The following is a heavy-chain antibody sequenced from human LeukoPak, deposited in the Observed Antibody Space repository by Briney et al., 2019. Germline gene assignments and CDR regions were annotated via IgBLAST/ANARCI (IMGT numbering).Heavy chain of an antibody. Sequence: SGTLSLTCTVSGGSISSYYWSWIRQPAGKGLEWIGRIYTSGSTNYNPSLKSRVTMSVDTSKNQFSLKLSSVTAADTAVYYCARVQRVNFPLRYYFDYWGQGTLVTVSS. CDR3: ARVQRVNFPLRYYFDY. J-gene: IGHJ4*02. CDR1: GGSISSYY. CDR2: IYTSGST. D-gene: IGHD3-10*01. V-gene: IGHV4-4*07.